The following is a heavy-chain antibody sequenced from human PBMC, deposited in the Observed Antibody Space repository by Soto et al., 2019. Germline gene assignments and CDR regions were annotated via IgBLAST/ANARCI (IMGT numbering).Heavy chain of an antibody. Sequence: EVQLLESGGGLLQPGGSLGVSCTASGITFSSYVMGWVRQAPGGGLEWVSAISGNGIDTYYADSVKGRFTISRDNSKNTLYLQINSLRVEDTAVYYCAKRRGEGFFDKWGQGTLVTVSS. J-gene: IGHJ4*02. V-gene: IGHV3-23*01. CDR1: GITFSSYV. CDR2: ISGNGIDT. CDR3: AKRRGEGFFDK. D-gene: IGHD3-16*01.